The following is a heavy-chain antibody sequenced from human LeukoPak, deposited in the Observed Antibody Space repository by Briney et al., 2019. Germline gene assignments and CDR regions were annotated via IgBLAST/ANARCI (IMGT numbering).Heavy chain of an antibody. CDR2: IYYSGTT. Sequence: PSETLSLTCTVSGGSISSGGYYWSWIRQHPGKGLEWIGYIYYSGTTYYNPSLKSRVTISVDTSKNQFSLKLSSVTAADTDVYYCAREPLKTYYYDSSGYRSSYFDLWGRGTLVTVSS. J-gene: IGHJ2*01. D-gene: IGHD3-22*01. CDR3: AREPLKTYYYDSSGYRSSYFDL. V-gene: IGHV4-30-4*08. CDR1: GGSISSGGYY.